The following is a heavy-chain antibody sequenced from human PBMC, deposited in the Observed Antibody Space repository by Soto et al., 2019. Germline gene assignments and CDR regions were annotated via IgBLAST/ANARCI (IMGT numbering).Heavy chain of an antibody. V-gene: IGHV3-33*01. J-gene: IGHJ5*02. CDR3: ARNTVTTHRYWFDP. CDR2: IWYDGSNK. CDR1: GFTFSSYG. D-gene: IGHD4-17*01. Sequence: GGSLRLSCAASGFTFSSYGMHWVRQAPGKGLEWVAVIWYDGSNKYYADSVKGRFTISRDNSKNTLYLQMNSLRAEDTAVYYCARNTVTTHRYWFDPWGQGTLVTVSS.